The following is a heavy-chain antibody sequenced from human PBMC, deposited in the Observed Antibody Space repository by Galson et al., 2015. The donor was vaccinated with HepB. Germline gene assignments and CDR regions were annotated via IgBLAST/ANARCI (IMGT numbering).Heavy chain of an antibody. CDR3: ARGGATGYYFDY. V-gene: IGHV3-33*08. Sequence: SLRLSCAASGFTFSSYGMHWVRQAPGKGLEWVAVIWYDGSNKYYADSVKGRFTISRDNSKNTLYLQMNSLRAEDTAVYYCARGGATGYYFDYWGQGTLVTVSS. J-gene: IGHJ4*02. CDR2: IWYDGSNK. CDR1: GFTFSSYG. D-gene: IGHD1-26*01.